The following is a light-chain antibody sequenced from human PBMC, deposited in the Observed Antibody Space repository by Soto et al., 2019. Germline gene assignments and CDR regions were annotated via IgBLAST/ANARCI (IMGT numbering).Light chain of an antibody. CDR3: QQYGDWPIT. J-gene: IGKJ4*01. Sequence: EIVVTQSPATLSVSPGERDTLSCRASQSVGNNFAWYKQKPGQAPRLLIFATSTRATGVPARFSGSGSGTEFTLTISSLQSEDFAVYYCQQYGDWPITFGGGAKVEIE. CDR2: ATS. V-gene: IGKV3-15*01. CDR1: QSVGNN.